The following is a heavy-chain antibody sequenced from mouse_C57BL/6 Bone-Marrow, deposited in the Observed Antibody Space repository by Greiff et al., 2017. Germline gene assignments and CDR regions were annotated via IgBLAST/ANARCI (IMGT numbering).Heavy chain of an antibody. CDR2: INPSNGGT. D-gene: IGHD2-1*01. V-gene: IGHV1-53*01. CDR1: GYTFTSYW. J-gene: IGHJ4*01. Sequence: VQLQQSGTELVKPGASVKLSCKASGYTFTSYWMHWVKQRPGQGLEWIGNINPSNGGTNYNEKFKSKATLTVDKSSSTAYMQLSSLTSEDSAVYYCAREDYGNYVAMDYWGQGTSVTVSS. CDR3: AREDYGNYVAMDY.